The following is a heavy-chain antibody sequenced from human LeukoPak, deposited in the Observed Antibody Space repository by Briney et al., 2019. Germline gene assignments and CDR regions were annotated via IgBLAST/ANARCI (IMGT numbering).Heavy chain of an antibody. V-gene: IGHV3-23*01. Sequence: GGSLRLSCAASGFTYSRYAMSWVRQAPGKGLEWVSTIIDSGNSIYYADSAEGRFTISRDNSKNTLYLQMNSLRAGDTAVYYCAKDPIFSGSYGVFDYWGQGTLVTVSS. CDR2: IIDSGNSI. CDR1: GFTYSRYA. CDR3: AKDPIFSGSYGVFDY. J-gene: IGHJ4*02. D-gene: IGHD1-26*01.